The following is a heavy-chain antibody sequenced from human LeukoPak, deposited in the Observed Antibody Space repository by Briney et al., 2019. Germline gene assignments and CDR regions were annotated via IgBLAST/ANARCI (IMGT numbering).Heavy chain of an antibody. J-gene: IGHJ4*02. Sequence: NYWGWIRQPPGKGLEWIGSIYYSGSTYYNPSLKSRVTISVDTSKSQSSLKLSSVTAADTAVYYCARDGYTYGSFDYWGQGTLVTVSS. V-gene: IGHV4-39*01. CDR2: IYYSGST. CDR1: NY. D-gene: IGHD5-18*01. CDR3: ARDGYTYGSFDY.